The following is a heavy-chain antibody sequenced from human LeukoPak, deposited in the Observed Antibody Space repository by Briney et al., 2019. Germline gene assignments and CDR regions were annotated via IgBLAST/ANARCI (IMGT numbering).Heavy chain of an antibody. D-gene: IGHD6-19*01. Sequence: PGGSLRLSCAASGFTFSNAWMNWVRQAPGKGLEWVGRIKSKTDGGTTDYAAPVKGRFTISRDDSKNTLYMQMNRLKTEDTAVYYCAKEPYIAVAGGYFQHWGQGTLVTVSS. V-gene: IGHV3-15*07. CDR2: IKSKTDGGTT. CDR3: AKEPYIAVAGGYFQH. J-gene: IGHJ1*01. CDR1: GFTFSNAW.